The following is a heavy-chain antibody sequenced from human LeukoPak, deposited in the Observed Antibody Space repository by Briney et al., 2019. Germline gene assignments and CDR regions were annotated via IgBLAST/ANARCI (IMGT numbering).Heavy chain of an antibody. Sequence: ASETLSLTCTVSGGSISTYYWSWIRNPPGKGQEWNGYIYSSESTNYNPSLKSRVTISVDTSKNQFSLKLSSVTAADTAVYYCARENSNSWYLDYWGQGTLVTVSS. J-gene: IGHJ4*02. CDR2: IYSSEST. CDR3: ARENSNSWYLDY. D-gene: IGHD6-13*01. V-gene: IGHV4-59*01. CDR1: GGSISTYY.